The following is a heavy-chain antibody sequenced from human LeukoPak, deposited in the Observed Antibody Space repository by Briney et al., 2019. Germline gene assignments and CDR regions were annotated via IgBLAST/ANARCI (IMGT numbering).Heavy chain of an antibody. CDR3: AKDRQLCSY. D-gene: IGHD5-18*01. CDR2: IKKDGSEK. J-gene: IGHJ4*02. V-gene: IGHV3-7*03. Sequence: PGGSLRLSCAVSGFTFSSYWMSWVRQAPGKGLEWVANIKKDGSEKNYVDSVKGRFTISRDNAKTSLYLQMNSLRAEDTAVYYCAKDRQLCSYWGQGTLVTVSS. CDR1: GFTFSSYW.